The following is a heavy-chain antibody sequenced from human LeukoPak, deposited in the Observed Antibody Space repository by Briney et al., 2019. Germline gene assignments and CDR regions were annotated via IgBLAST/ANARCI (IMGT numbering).Heavy chain of an antibody. CDR2: IYYSGST. D-gene: IGHD5-24*01. CDR3: ARVTRDGYNTYYFDY. V-gene: IGHV4-59*01. CDR1: GVSISSYD. J-gene: IGHJ4*02. Sequence: PAETLSLTCTVSGVSISSYDWSWVRQPPGKGLEWVGYIYYSGSTNYNPSLKSRATISVDTSKNQFSLKLSSVTAADTAVYYCARVTRDGYNTYYFDYWGQGTLVTVSS.